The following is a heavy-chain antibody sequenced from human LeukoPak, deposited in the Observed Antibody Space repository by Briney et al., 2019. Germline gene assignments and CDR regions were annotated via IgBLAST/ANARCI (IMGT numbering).Heavy chain of an antibody. J-gene: IGHJ4*02. CDR3: VEMATINGY. Sequence: SETLSLTCTVSGGSISSYYWSWIRQPPGKGLEWIGYIYTSGSTNYNPSLKSRVTISVDTSKNQFSLKLSSVTAADTAVYYCVEMATINGYWGQGTLVTVSS. CDR1: GGSISSYY. V-gene: IGHV4-4*09. CDR2: IYTSGST. D-gene: IGHD5-24*01.